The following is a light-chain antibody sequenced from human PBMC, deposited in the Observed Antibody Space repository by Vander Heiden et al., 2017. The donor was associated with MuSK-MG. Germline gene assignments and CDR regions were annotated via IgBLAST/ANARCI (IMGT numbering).Light chain of an antibody. J-gene: IGKJ3*01. V-gene: IGKV1-9*01. CDR2: AAS. Sequence: SILSASAGDRVTLTCRASQSFSSYLASYQQQPGEAAKSLIYAASTMRTAVTSKFSGSRAAREFTITIHIMLAEDFAAYYCHQRNSDPRQVTFGRGTKVDLK. CDR3: HQRNSDPRQVT. CDR1: QSFSSY.